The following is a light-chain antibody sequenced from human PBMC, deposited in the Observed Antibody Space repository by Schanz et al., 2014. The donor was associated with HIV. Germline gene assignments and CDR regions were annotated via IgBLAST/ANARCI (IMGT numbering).Light chain of an antibody. Sequence: IQLTQSPSSLSASVGDRVTITCRASQGISSYLAWYQQKPGKAPKVLIYAASTLQSGVPSRFSGSGSGTYFTLTISSLQPEDFATYYCQQSYSTPYTFGQGTKVQIK. V-gene: IGKV1-9*01. CDR2: AAS. CDR1: QGISSY. CDR3: QQSYSTPYT. J-gene: IGKJ2*01.